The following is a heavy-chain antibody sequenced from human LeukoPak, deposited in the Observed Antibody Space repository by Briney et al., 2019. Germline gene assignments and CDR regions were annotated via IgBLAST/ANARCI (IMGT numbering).Heavy chain of an antibody. D-gene: IGHD3-22*01. CDR2: INPIFGTA. J-gene: IGHJ3*02. CDR1: GGTFSSYA. Sequence: SVKVSCKASGGTFSSYAISWVRQAPGQGLEWMGGINPIFGTANYAQKFQGRVTITADESTSTAYMELSSLRSEDTAVYYCARDWDYYDSSGYSRDDAFDIWGQGTMVTVSS. V-gene: IGHV1-69*13. CDR3: ARDWDYYDSSGYSRDDAFDI.